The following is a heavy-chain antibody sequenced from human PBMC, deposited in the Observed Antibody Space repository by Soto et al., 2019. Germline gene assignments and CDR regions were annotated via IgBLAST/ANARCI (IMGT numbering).Heavy chain of an antibody. J-gene: IGHJ4*02. CDR3: ARKVGATGDFDY. V-gene: IGHV5-10-1*01. CDR2: IDPSDSYT. D-gene: IGHD1-26*01. Sequence: ESLKISCKGSGYSFTSSWITWVRQMPGKGLEWMGNIDPSDSYTNYSPSFQGHVTISADKSISTAYLQWSSLKASDTAMYYCARKVGATGDFDYWGQGTLVTVSS. CDR1: GYSFTSSW.